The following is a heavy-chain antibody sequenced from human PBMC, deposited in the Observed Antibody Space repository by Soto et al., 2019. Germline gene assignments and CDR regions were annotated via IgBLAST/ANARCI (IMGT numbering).Heavy chain of an antibody. CDR3: TRGTDSRKTGY. CDR2: IYDSGNT. Sequence: TLSLTCTVSGASITSDYWSWIRQPPGKGLEWIGCIYDSGNTRYNPSLKSRVAISEDTSKNQFSLNLNSVSAADTAMYYCTRGTDSRKTGYWGRGTPVTVSS. V-gene: IGHV4-59*01. CDR1: GASITSDY. J-gene: IGHJ4*02. D-gene: IGHD3-9*01.